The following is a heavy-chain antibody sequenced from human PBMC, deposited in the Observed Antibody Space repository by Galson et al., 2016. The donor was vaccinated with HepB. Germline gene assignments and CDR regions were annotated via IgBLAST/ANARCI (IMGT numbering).Heavy chain of an antibody. CDR1: GFSFSSYT. J-gene: IGHJ3*02. Sequence: SLRLSCAASGFSFSSYTMSWVRQTPGKGLEWVSGISSDGDGTYGPYYTDYVRGRFTISRDNSKDTLYLQMDSLRAEDTALYYCAKERGSRLTMVRGVLDPFDIWGHGTLVTVSA. CDR2: ISSDGDGTYGP. V-gene: IGHV3-23*01. CDR3: AKERGSRLTMVRGVLDPFDI. D-gene: IGHD3-10*01.